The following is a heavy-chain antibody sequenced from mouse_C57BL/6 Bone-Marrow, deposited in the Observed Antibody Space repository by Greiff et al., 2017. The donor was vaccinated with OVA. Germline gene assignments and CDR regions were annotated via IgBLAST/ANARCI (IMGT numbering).Heavy chain of an antibody. V-gene: IGHV1-59*01. CDR1: GYTFTSYW. CDR3: ALYYDYEDY. J-gene: IGHJ2*01. Sequence: QVQLQQPGAELVRPGPSVKLSCKASGYTFTSYWMHWVKQRPGQGLEWIGVIDPSDSYTNYNQKFKGKATLTVDTSSSTAYMQLSSLTSEDSAVYYCALYYDYEDYWGQGTTLTVSS. CDR2: IDPSDSYT. D-gene: IGHD2-4*01.